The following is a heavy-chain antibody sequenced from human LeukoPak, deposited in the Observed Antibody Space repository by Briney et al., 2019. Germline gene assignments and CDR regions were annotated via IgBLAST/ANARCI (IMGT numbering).Heavy chain of an antibody. CDR2: ISYDGSNK. CDR1: GFTFSSYA. Sequence: PGGSLRLSCAASGFTFSSYAMHWVRQAPGKGLEWVAVISYDGSNKYYADSVKGRFTISRDNSKNTLYLQMNSLRAEDTAVYYCARAPYSGYYYLPDYWGQGTLVTVSS. CDR3: ARAPYSGYYYLPDY. V-gene: IGHV3-30-3*01. D-gene: IGHD3-22*01. J-gene: IGHJ4*02.